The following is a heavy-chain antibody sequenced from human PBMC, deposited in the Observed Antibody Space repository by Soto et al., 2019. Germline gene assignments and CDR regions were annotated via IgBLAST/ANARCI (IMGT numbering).Heavy chain of an antibody. CDR3: TTDLLLWFGDQPHY. CDR2: IKSKTDGGTT. Sequence: GGSLRLSCAASGFTFSNAWMNWVRQAPGKGLEWVGRIKSKTDGGTTDYAAPVKGRFTISRDDSKNTLYLQMNSLKTEDTAVYYCTTDLLLWFGDQPHYWGQGTLVTVSS. CDR1: GFTFSNAW. J-gene: IGHJ4*02. D-gene: IGHD3-10*01. V-gene: IGHV3-15*07.